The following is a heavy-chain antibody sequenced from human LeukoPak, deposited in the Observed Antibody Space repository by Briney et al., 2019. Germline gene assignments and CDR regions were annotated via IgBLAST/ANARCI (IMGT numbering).Heavy chain of an antibody. V-gene: IGHV4-38-2*01. J-gene: IGHJ4*02. D-gene: IGHD3-3*01. CDR1: SYSISIVYY. Sequence: SETLSLTCAVSSYSISIVYYWGWIRQHPGKGLEWIRRIFRGGSTSYNPPLKSRLTMSMDTSKNQFSLQLTSETAADTAVYYCARYDSRGSGSSQLEYWGQGILVTISS. CDR3: ARYDSRGSGSSQLEY. CDR2: IFRGGST.